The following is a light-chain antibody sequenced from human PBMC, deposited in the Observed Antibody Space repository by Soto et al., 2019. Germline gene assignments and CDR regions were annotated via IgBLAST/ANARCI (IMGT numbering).Light chain of an antibody. J-gene: IGKJ1*01. CDR3: QQYNNWPPS. Sequence: EIVMTQSPATLSVSPGERATLSCRASQSVSGNLAWYQQKPGQAPRLLIYGASTRAPGIPARFSGSGSGTESTLTISSLQSEDFAVYYCQQYNNWPPSFGQGTKVEIK. CDR2: GAS. V-gene: IGKV3-15*01. CDR1: QSVSGN.